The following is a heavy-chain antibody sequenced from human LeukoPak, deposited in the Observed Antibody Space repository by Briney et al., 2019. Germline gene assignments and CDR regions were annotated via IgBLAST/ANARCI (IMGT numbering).Heavy chain of an antibody. V-gene: IGHV3-23*01. CDR1: GFPFSNYA. J-gene: IGHJ4*02. D-gene: IGHD6-13*01. Sequence: GSLRLSFAASGFPFSNYAMSWVRPAPGKGLEGVSDVSGTGSSTYYADSVKGRFTISRDNSKNTLYLQMNSLRAEDTAVYYCAKVRSIAAAEAIDYWGQGTLVTVSS. CDR2: VSGTGSST. CDR3: AKVRSIAAAEAIDY.